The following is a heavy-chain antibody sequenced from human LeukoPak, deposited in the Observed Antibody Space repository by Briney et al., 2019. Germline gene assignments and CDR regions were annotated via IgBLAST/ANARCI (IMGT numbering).Heavy chain of an antibody. CDR1: GGSFSGYY. CDR2: INHSGST. V-gene: IGHV4-34*01. D-gene: IGHD6-6*01. Sequence: XETLSLTCAVYGGSFSGYYWSWIRQPPGKGLEWIGEINHSGSTNYNPSLKSRVTISVDTSKNQFSLKLSSVTAADTAVYYCARGQYSSSSGPYYYYYGMDVWGQGTTVTVSS. J-gene: IGHJ6*02. CDR3: ARGQYSSSSGPYYYYYGMDV.